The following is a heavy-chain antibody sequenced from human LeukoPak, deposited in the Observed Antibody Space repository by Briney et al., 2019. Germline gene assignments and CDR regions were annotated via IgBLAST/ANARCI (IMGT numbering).Heavy chain of an antibody. CDR3: ARERLSSGYFDY. CDR2: IYYSGST. Sequence: NPSETLSLTCTVSSDSISSYYWSWIRQPPGKGLEWIGYIYYSGSTYYNPSLKSRVTISVDTSKNQFSLKLSSVTAADTAVYYCARERLSSGYFDYWGQGTLVTVSS. CDR1: SDSISSYY. V-gene: IGHV4-59*12. D-gene: IGHD3-22*01. J-gene: IGHJ4*02.